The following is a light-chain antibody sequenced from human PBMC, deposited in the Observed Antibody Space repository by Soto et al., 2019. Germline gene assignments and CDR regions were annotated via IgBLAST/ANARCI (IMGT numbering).Light chain of an antibody. Sequence: DIQMTQSPSTLSGSVGDRGTITCRASQTISSWLAWYQQKPGKAPKLLVYKASTLKSGVPSRFSGSGSGTEFTLTISSLQSEDFAVYYCQQYNNWPITFGQGTRLEIK. J-gene: IGKJ5*01. CDR2: KAS. V-gene: IGKV1-5*03. CDR3: QQYNNWPIT. CDR1: QTISSW.